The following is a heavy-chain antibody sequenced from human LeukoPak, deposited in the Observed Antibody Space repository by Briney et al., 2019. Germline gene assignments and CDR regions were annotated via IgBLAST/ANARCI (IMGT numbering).Heavy chain of an antibody. J-gene: IGHJ4*02. Sequence: SVKVSCKASGGTFSSYAISWVRQAPGQGLEWMGGIIPIFGTANYAQKFQGRVTVTADESTSTAYMELSSLRSEDTTVYYCARDWGVQQWPPSYFDYWGQGTLVTVSS. CDR3: ARDWGVQQWPPSYFDY. CDR1: GGTFSSYA. D-gene: IGHD3-16*01. V-gene: IGHV1-69*13. CDR2: IIPIFGTA.